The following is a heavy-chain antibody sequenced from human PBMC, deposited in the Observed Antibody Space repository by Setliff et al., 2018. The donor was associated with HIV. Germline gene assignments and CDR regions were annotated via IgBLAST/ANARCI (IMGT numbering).Heavy chain of an antibody. Sequence: GSLRLSCAASGFTFSSYEMNWVRQAPGEGLEWVSYISSSGSTIYYADSVKGRLTISRDNAKKSLYLQMNSLRAEDTAVYYCASVAYSGYTYGYYADAFDIWGQGTMVTVSS. D-gene: IGHD5-18*01. CDR3: ASVAYSGYTYGYYADAFDI. V-gene: IGHV3-48*03. CDR1: GFTFSSYE. CDR2: ISSSGSTI. J-gene: IGHJ3*02.